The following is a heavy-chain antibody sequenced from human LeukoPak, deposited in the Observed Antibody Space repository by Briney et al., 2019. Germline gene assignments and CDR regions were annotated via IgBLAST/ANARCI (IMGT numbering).Heavy chain of an antibody. CDR1: GYTFTSYD. CDR3: ARVLHDSSGYYLYYYGMDV. D-gene: IGHD3-22*01. Sequence: PQASVKVSCKASGYTFTSYDINWVRQATGQGLEWMGWMNPNSGNTGYAQKFQGRVTMTRNTSISTAYMELSSLRSEDTAVYYCARVLHDSSGYYLYYYGMDVWGQGTTVTVSS. V-gene: IGHV1-8*01. CDR2: MNPNSGNT. J-gene: IGHJ6*02.